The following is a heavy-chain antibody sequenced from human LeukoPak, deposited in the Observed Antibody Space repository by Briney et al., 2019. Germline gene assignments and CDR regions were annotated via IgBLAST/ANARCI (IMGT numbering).Heavy chain of an antibody. CDR3: ARQTSGVVVIAIFDY. V-gene: IGHV4-39*01. CDR2: IYYSGST. J-gene: IGHJ4*02. D-gene: IGHD2-21*01. CDR1: GGSISSSSYY. Sequence: SQTLSLTCTVSGGSISSSSYYWGWFRQPPGKGLEWIGSIYYSGSTYYNPSLKSRVTISVDTSKNQFSLKLSSVTAADTAVYYCARQTSGVVVIAIFDYWGQGTLVTVSS.